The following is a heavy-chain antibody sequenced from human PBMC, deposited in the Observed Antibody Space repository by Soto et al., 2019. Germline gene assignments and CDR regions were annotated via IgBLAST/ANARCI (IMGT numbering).Heavy chain of an antibody. Sequence: PGGSLRLSCAASGFTFTDYALSWVRQAPGKGLEWVATISGIGGSTYLADSVKGRLSISRDNSKNTVSLLMNSLRAEDTAVYFCARGSSGYISSWYYFDYWGRGTPVTVSS. CDR1: GFTFTDYA. CDR3: ARGSSGYISSWYYFDY. J-gene: IGHJ4*02. D-gene: IGHD6-13*01. CDR2: ISGIGGST. V-gene: IGHV3-23*01.